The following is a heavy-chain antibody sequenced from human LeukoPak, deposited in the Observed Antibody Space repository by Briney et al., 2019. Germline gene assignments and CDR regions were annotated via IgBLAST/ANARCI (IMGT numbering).Heavy chain of an antibody. CDR2: IGSDNKP. J-gene: IGHJ6*02. CDR1: GFTFSAYA. D-gene: IGHD3-10*02. CDR3: ARHRGYGMDV. V-gene: IGHV3-23*05. Sequence: GGSLRLSCEASGFTFSAYAMTWVRQAPGQGLEWVSSIGSDNKPHYSESVKGRFAISRDNSKSMLFLQLNSLRASDTAIYYCARHRGYGMDVWGQGTTVTVSS.